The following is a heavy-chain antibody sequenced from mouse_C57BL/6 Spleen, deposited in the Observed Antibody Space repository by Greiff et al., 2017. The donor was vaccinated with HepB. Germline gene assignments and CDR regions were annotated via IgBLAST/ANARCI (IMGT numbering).Heavy chain of an antibody. D-gene: IGHD2-2*01. CDR2: FHPYNDDT. CDR1: GYTFTTYP. CDR3: ARPGGYGTNWYFDV. J-gene: IGHJ1*03. Sequence: QVQLQQSGAELVKPGASVKMSCTASGYTFTTYPIEWMQQNPGKSLEWIGNFHPYNDDTKYNEKFKGKATLTVEKSSSTVYLELSRLTSDDSAVYYCARPGGYGTNWYFDVWGTGTTVTVSS. V-gene: IGHV1-47*01.